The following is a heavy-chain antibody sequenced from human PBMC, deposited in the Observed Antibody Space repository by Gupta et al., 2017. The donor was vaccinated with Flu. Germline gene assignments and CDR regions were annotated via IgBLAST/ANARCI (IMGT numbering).Heavy chain of an antibody. D-gene: IGHD3-22*01. V-gene: IGHV3-21*01. CDR3: ARDYDSTSYYGLDV. J-gene: IGHJ6*02. Sequence: DSVRGRFTISRDNAEDSLFLQMNSLGAEDTAIYYCARDYDSTSYYGLDVWGQGTAVTVSS.